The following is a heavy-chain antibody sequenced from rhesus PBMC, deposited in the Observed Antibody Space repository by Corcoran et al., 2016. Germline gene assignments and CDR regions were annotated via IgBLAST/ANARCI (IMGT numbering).Heavy chain of an antibody. D-gene: IGHD4-29*01. J-gene: IGHJ4*01. V-gene: IGHV4-80*01. CDR2: INGNSGST. CDR1: GGSFNTYW. Sequence: QVQLQEPGPGLVRPSETLPLTCAVSGGSFNTYWWSWIRQPPGKGLEWIGEINGNSGSTNYNPSLKSRVTISKDASENQFSLKLISVTAAGTAVYSCARSVAGLDFWGQGLLVTVSS. CDR3: ARSVAGLDF.